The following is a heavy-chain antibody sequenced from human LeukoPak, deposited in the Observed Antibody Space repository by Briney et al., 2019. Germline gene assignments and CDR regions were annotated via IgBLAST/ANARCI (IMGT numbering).Heavy chain of an antibody. J-gene: IGHJ4*02. CDR1: GGSITNYH. CDR2: ISYSGST. Sequence: PSETLSLTCTVSGGSITNYHWSWIRQPPGKGLEWIGYISYSGSTNYNPSLKSRVTISVDTSKNQFSLKLSSVTAADTAVYYCARIDDSRGYWGQGTLVTVSS. D-gene: IGHD3-22*01. V-gene: IGHV4-59*08. CDR3: ARIDDSRGY.